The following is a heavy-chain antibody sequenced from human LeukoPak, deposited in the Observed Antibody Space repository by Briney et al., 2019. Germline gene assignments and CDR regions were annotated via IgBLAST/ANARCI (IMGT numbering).Heavy chain of an antibody. Sequence: GGSLRPSCAASGFTFSSYGMSWVRQAPGKGLEWVSAISGSGGSTYYADSVKGRFTISRDNSKNTLYLQMNSLRAEDTAVYYCAKKSHMVRGVDFDYWGQGTLVTVSS. CDR1: GFTFSSYG. V-gene: IGHV3-23*01. CDR3: AKKSHMVRGVDFDY. D-gene: IGHD3-10*01. J-gene: IGHJ4*02. CDR2: ISGSGGST.